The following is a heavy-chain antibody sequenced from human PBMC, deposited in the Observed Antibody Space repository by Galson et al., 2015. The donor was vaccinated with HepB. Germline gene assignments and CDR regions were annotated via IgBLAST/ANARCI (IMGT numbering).Heavy chain of an antibody. CDR1: GYTFISYG. CDR2: ISVYNDNT. Sequence: SVKVSCKASGYTFISYGINWVRQAPGQGLEWMGWISVYNDNTNYAQKFQGRVTMTTDTSTSTAYMELRSLRSEDTAVYYCAKDLFEWFTPFNNQFYYFYYGMDVWGQGTTVTVSS. D-gene: IGHD3-9*01. V-gene: IGHV1-18*01. J-gene: IGHJ6*02. CDR3: AKDLFEWFTPFNNQFYYFYYGMDV.